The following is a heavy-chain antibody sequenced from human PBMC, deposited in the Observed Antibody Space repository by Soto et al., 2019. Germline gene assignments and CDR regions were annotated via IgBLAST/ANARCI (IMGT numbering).Heavy chain of an antibody. CDR1: GFTFSTYA. J-gene: IGHJ4*02. Sequence: GGSLRLSCAASGFTFSTYAMSWVRQAPGKGLEWVSAISGSGGNTYYADSVKGRFTISRDNSKNTLYLHMNSLRAEDAALYYCAKDLAGKYYYDSLGDCGQGTLVSVSS. D-gene: IGHD3-22*01. CDR2: ISGSGGNT. V-gene: IGHV3-23*01. CDR3: AKDLAGKYYYDSLGD.